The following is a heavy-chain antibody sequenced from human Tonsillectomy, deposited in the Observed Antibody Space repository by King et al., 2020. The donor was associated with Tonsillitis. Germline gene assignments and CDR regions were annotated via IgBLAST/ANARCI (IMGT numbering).Heavy chain of an antibody. CDR3: VKYIGYSSFWYSLYY. J-gene: IGHJ4*02. CDR2: INWNSGNI. D-gene: IGHD6-13*01. Sequence: VQLVESGGGLVQPGRSLRLSCAASGFTFDDYAMHWVRQAPGKGLEWVSGINWNSGNIGYADSVKGRFTISRDNAKNSLYLQMNSLRPEDTAFYYCVKYIGYSSFWYSLYYWGQGTLVTGPS. V-gene: IGHV3-9*01. CDR1: GFTFDDYA.